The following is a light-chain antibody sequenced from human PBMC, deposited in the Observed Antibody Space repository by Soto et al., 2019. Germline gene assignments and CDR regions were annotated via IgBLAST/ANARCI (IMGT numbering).Light chain of an antibody. CDR3: QPYASSPLT. J-gene: IGKJ4*01. CDR1: QSVSRSY. CDR2: GAF. Sequence: EIVLTQSPGTLSLSPGEKATLSCKASQSVSRSYLAWYQQKFGQAPRLLIYGAFSRATGIPARFSGSESGTDFTLAISTLEPEDVAVYYCQPYASSPLTFGGGTKVEIK. V-gene: IGKV3-20*01.